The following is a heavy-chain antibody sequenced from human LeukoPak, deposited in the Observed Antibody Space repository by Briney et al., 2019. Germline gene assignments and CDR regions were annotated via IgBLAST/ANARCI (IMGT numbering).Heavy chain of an antibody. CDR1: GFTFSSYI. J-gene: IGHJ5*02. D-gene: IGHD2-2*01. V-gene: IGHV3-21*01. Sequence: PGGSLRLSCAASGFTFSSYIMNWVRQAPGKGLEVVSSISSSSSYIYYADSVKGRFTISRDNAKNSLYLQMNSLRAEDTAVYYCARDRCSSTSCYNWFDPWGQGTLVTVSS. CDR3: ARDRCSSTSCYNWFDP. CDR2: ISSSSSYI.